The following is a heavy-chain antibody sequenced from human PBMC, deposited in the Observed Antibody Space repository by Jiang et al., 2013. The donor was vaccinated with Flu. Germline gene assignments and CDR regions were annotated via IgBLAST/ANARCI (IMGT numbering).Heavy chain of an antibody. V-gene: IGHV4-38-2*02. CDR1: GYSISSGYY. J-gene: IGHJ4*02. CDR3: ARGFGGSYYLL. D-gene: IGHD1-26*01. Sequence: GLVKPSETLSLTCTVSGYSISSGYYWGWIRQPPGKGLEWIGSIYHSGSTYYNPSLKSRVTISVDTSKNQFSLKLSSVTAADTAVYYCARGFGGSYYLLWGQGTLVTVSS. CDR2: IYHSGST.